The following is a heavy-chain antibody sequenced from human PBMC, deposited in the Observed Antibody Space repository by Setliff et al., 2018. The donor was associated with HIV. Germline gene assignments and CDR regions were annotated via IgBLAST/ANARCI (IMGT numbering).Heavy chain of an antibody. D-gene: IGHD3-10*01. CDR2: INHSGST. CDR3: ARGQENGDLRY. V-gene: IGHV4-34*01. J-gene: IGHJ4*02. Sequence: KASETLSLTCAVYGGSFSGYYWSWIRQPPGKGLEWIGEINHSGSTNYNPSLKSRVTLSVDTSKNQFSLNLSSVTAADTALYYCARGQENGDLRYWGQGTLVTVSS. CDR1: GGSFSGYY.